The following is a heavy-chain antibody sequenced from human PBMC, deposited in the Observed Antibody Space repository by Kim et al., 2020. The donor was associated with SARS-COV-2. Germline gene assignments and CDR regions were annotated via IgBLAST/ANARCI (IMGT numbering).Heavy chain of an antibody. V-gene: IGHV3-23*01. J-gene: IGHJ4*02. D-gene: IGHD3-22*01. CDR3: AKDKVGPRSGYWGYYFDY. CDR2: ISGSGGST. CDR1: GFTFSSYA. Sequence: GGSLRLSCAASGFTFSSYAMSWVRQAPGKGLEWVSAISGSGGSTYYADSVKGRFTISRDNSKNTLYLQMNSLRAEDTAVYYCAKDKVGPRSGYWGYYFDYWGQGTLVTVSS.